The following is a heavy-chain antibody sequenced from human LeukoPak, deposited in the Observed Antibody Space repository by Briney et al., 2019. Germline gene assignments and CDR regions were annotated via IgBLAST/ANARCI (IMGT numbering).Heavy chain of an antibody. V-gene: IGHV4-34*01. CDR3: ARGGEKYYYDSSGYSYYFHY. Sequence: SETLSLTCAVYGGSFSGYYWSWIRQPPGKGLEWIGYIYYSGSTYYNPSLKSRVTVSIDTSKNQFSLKLSSVTAADTAVYYCARGGEKYYYDSSGYSYYFHYWGQGTLVTVSS. CDR2: IYYSGST. J-gene: IGHJ4*02. CDR1: GGSFSGYY. D-gene: IGHD3-22*01.